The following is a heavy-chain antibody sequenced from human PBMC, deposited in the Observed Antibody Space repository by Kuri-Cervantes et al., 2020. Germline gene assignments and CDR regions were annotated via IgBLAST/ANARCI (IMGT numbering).Heavy chain of an antibody. CDR1: GGSVSRSY. J-gene: IGHJ5*02. CDR3: ARENGSGSYYNWFDP. Sequence: SETLSLTCTVSGGSVSRSYWSWMRQPPGKGLEWIGYISYTDSTNYNPSLKSRVTISADKSKNQFSLKLSSVTAADTAVYYCARENGSGSYYNWFDPWGQGTLVTVSS. D-gene: IGHD3-10*01. V-gene: IGHV4-59*02. CDR2: ISYTDST.